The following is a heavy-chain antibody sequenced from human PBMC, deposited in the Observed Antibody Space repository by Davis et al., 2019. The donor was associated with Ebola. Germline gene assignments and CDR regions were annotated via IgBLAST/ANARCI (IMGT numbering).Heavy chain of an antibody. CDR3: TTTYGDYGNDY. J-gene: IGHJ4*02. CDR2: ISSSGSTI. CDR1: GFTFSSYA. D-gene: IGHD4-17*01. V-gene: IGHV3-48*04. Sequence: GESLKISCAASGFTFSSYAMSWVRQAPGKGLEWVSYISSSGSTIYYADSVKGRFTISRDNAKNSLYLQMNSLKTEDTAVYYCTTTYGDYGNDYWGQGTLVTVSS.